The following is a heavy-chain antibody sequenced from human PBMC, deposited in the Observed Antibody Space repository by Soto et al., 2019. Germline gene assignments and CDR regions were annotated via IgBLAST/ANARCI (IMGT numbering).Heavy chain of an antibody. V-gene: IGHV4-59*08. CDR1: GGSISSYY. CDR3: ARGFLVGDYFFDY. D-gene: IGHD2-21*02. Sequence: SETLSLNCTVSGGSISSYYWSWIRQPPGKGLEWIGYIYYSGSTNYNPSLKSRVTISVDTSKNQFSLKLSSVTAADTAVYYCARGFLVGDYFFDYWGQGTLVTVS. CDR2: IYYSGST. J-gene: IGHJ4*02.